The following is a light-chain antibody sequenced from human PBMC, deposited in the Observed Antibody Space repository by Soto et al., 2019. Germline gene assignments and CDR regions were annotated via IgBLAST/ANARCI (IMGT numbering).Light chain of an antibody. Sequence: DTQITQSTSFLPASVGDSVTISCWDSQGISGYLAWYQQKPGKAPKLLIYAASTLQSGVPSRFSGSGSGTDFTLTISSLQPDDFATYYCQQYGSSPPITFGQGTRLEIK. CDR1: QGISGY. V-gene: IGKV1-9*01. CDR2: AAS. CDR3: QQYGSSPPIT. J-gene: IGKJ5*01.